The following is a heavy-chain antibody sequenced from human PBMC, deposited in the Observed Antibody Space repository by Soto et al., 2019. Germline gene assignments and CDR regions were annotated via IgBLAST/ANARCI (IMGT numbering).Heavy chain of an antibody. CDR2: IYYSGST. J-gene: IGHJ1*01. D-gene: IGHD2-15*01. Sequence: PSETLSLTCSVSGCSISGSSYYWGWIRQPPGKGLEWIGSIYYSGSTYYSPSLKSRVTVSVDTAKNQFSLNLSSVTAAETAVYYCASNSYRIWGQGIMVTVYS. CDR3: ASNSYRI. CDR1: GCSISGSSYY. V-gene: IGHV4-39*01.